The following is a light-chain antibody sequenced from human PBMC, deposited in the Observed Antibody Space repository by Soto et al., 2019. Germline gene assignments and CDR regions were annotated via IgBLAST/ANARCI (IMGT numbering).Light chain of an antibody. CDR1: QSISRY. Sequence: TPSLHPLSLYLRERTTLSCMASQSISRYLAWYQQKPGKAPRLLIYGAYNLEAGIPDRFSGSGSGTDFTLTISRLQPDDVAIYYCQQYDSYFRTFGQGTKVDIK. V-gene: IGKV3-20*01. CDR2: GAY. J-gene: IGKJ1*01. CDR3: QQYDSYFRT.